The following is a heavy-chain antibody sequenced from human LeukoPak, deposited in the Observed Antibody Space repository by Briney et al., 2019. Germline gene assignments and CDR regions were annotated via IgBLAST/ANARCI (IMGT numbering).Heavy chain of an antibody. D-gene: IGHD3-9*01. Sequence: SETLSLTCTVSGGSISSSSYYWDWIRQPPGRGLEWIGSIYYSGSTYYNPSLKSRVTISVDTSKNQFSLKLSSVIAADTAVYYCATNPSERRYFDWLSRFDYWGQGTLVTVSS. V-gene: IGHV4-39*07. CDR1: GGSISSSSYY. CDR2: IYYSGST. J-gene: IGHJ4*02. CDR3: ATNPSERRYFDWLSRFDY.